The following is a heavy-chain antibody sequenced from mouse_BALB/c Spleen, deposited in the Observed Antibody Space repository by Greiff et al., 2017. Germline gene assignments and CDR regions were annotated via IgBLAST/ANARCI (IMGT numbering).Heavy chain of an antibody. Sequence: QVQLQQSGAELARPGASVKMSCNASGYTFTSYTMHWVKQRPGQGLEWIGYINPSSGYTNYNQKFKDKATLTADKSSSTAYMQLSSLTSEDSAVYYCARRATVVAEAMDYWGQGTSVTVSS. CDR3: ARRATVVAEAMDY. V-gene: IGHV1-4*01. J-gene: IGHJ4*01. CDR2: INPSSGYT. D-gene: IGHD1-1*01. CDR1: GYTFTSYT.